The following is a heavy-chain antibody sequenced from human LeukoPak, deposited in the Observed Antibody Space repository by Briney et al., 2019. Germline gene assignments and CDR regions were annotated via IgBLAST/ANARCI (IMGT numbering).Heavy chain of an antibody. CDR3: ARDRNYYDNSGYPFDP. V-gene: IGHV1-2*02. CDR2: INPKSGGT. Sequence: ASVTVSFTSSGYTFTVYYMHWVRLAPGQGLGWMGWINPKSGGTKFSQKFEGRVTMTRDTSITTVYMELSRLRSDDTAMYHCARDRNYYDNSGYPFDPWGQGTLVTVPS. D-gene: IGHD3-22*01. CDR1: GYTFTVYY. J-gene: IGHJ5*02.